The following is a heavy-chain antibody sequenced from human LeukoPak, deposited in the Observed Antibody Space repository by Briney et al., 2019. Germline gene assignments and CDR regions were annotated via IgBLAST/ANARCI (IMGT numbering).Heavy chain of an antibody. CDR1: GGSISSYY. J-gene: IGHJ5*02. D-gene: IGHD2-2*01. CDR2: IYTSVSP. CDR3: ARSSLPAAIRANWFDP. Sequence: SETLSLTCPVSGGSISSYYWSWIRQPPGKGLEWIGYIYTSVSPNYNPSLKRRVTISVDTSKNQFSLNLGSLTAADTAVYYCARSSLPAAIRANWFDPWGQGTLVTVSS. V-gene: IGHV4-4*09.